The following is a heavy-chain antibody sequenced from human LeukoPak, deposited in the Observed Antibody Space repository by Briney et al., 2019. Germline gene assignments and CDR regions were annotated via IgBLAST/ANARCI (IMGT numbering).Heavy chain of an antibody. D-gene: IGHD1-26*01. V-gene: IGHV4-4*07. J-gene: IGHJ4*02. CDR2: IYTSETT. CDR3: ARDSGNYRGMDY. Sequence: SETLSLTCTVSDASISNYYWSWIRQPAGKGLEWIGRIYTSETTDYNPSLKSRVTLSLDTSKNQFSLRLSSVTAADTAMYYCARDSGNYRGMDYWGQGTLVTVSS. CDR1: DASISNYY.